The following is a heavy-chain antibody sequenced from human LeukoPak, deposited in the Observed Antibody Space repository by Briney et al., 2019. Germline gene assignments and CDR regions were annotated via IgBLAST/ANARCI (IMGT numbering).Heavy chain of an antibody. CDR2: ISGSGGST. Sequence: GGSLRLSCAASGFTFSSYAMSWVRQAPGKGLEWVSAISGSGGSTYYADSVQGRFTISRDNSKNTLYLQMNSLRAEDTAVYYCAKDRGGMYYYDSSGYYTCWGQGTLVTVSS. J-gene: IGHJ4*02. D-gene: IGHD3-22*01. CDR3: AKDRGGMYYYDSSGYYTC. CDR1: GFTFSSYA. V-gene: IGHV3-23*01.